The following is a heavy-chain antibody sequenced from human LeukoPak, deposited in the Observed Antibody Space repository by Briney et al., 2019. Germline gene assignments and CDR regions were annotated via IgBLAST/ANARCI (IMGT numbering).Heavy chain of an antibody. V-gene: IGHV3-21*01. CDR2: ISGSSSDI. CDR1: GFTFSSYS. D-gene: IGHD4-17*01. J-gene: IGHJ5*02. CDR3: AREEYGDYANWFDP. Sequence: GGSLRLSCAASGFTFSSYSMNWVRQAPGKGLEWVSSISGSSSDIYYADSVKGRFTISRDNAKNSLYLQMNSLRAEDTAVYYCAREEYGDYANWFDPWGQGTLVTVSS.